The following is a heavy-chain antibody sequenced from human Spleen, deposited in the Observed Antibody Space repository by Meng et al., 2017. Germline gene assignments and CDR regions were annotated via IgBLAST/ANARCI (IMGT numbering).Heavy chain of an antibody. V-gene: IGHV1-2*02. CDR2: INPSNVNT. CDR3: ARLEGG. CDR1: GYNFIGGS. D-gene: IGHD1-1*01. J-gene: IGHJ4*02. Sequence: QVQRVQYGAVVKKPGASVKVSCKASGYNFIGGSWLYWIRQAPGQGLEWIGWINPSNVNTKYAHEFLGRVTVTRDTSTSTVYMEMSSLTYDDTAVYYRARLEGGWGQGTLVTVSS.